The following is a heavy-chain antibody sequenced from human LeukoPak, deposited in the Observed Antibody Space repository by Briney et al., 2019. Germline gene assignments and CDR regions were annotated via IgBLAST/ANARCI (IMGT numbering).Heavy chain of an antibody. CDR3: ARDEYTYGSRTHPYFFDY. D-gene: IGHD5-18*01. CDR2: INHSGGT. V-gene: IGHV4-34*01. J-gene: IGHJ4*02. CDR1: GGSFSGYY. Sequence: SETLSLTCAFYGGSFSGYYWSWIRQPPGKGLEWIGEINHSGGTKYNPSLKSRVTISVDTSKNQFSLKLSSVTAADTALYYCARDEYTYGSRTHPYFFDYWGQGTLVTVSS.